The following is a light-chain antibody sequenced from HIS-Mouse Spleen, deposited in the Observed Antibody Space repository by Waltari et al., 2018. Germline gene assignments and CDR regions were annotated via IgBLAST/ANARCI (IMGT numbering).Light chain of an antibody. Sequence: NKNYLAWYQQKPGQPPKLLIYWASTRESGVPDRFSGSGSGTDFTLTISSLQAEDVAVYYCQQYYSTPWTFGQGTKVEIK. J-gene: IGKJ1*01. CDR3: QQYYSTPWT. CDR1: NKNY. V-gene: IGKV4-1*01. CDR2: WAS.